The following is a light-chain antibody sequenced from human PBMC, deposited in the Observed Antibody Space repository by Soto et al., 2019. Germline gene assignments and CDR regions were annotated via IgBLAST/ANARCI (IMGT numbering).Light chain of an antibody. J-gene: IGLJ2*01. CDR1: SSDVGGYNY. CDR2: EVS. Sequence: QSALTQPPSASGSPGQSVTISCTGTSSDVGGYNYVSWYQQHPGKAPKLMIYEVSKRPSGVPDRFSGSKSGNTASLTVSGLQAEDEAYYYCSSYAGSNNLVFGGGTKLTFL. CDR3: SSYAGSNNLV. V-gene: IGLV2-8*01.